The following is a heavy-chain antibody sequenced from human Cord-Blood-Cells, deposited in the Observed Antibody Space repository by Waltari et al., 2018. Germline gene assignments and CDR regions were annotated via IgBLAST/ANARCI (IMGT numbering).Heavy chain of an antibody. J-gene: IGHJ5*02. CDR3: AREAGTTFWFDP. V-gene: IGHV4-39*02. CDR1: GGSISSSSYY. D-gene: IGHD1-7*01. Sequence: QLQLQESGPGLVKPSETLSLTCTVSGGSISSSSYYWGWIRQPPGKGLEWIGSVHYSGSTYYNPSLKRLVTISVDTSKNQFSLKLSSVTAADTSVYYCAREAGTTFWFDPWGQGTLVTVSS. CDR2: VHYSGST.